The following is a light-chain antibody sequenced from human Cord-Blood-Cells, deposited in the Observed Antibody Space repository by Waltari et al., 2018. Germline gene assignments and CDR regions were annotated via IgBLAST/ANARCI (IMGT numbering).Light chain of an antibody. CDR2: GNS. V-gene: IGLV1-40*01. CDR1: SSNIGAGYV. CDR3: QSYDSSLSGSV. Sequence: QSVLTQPPSVSGAPGQRVTIPCTGSSSNIGAGYVVHSYQQLPGTAPKLLIYGNSKRPSGVPDRFSGSKSGTSASLAITGLQAEDEADYYCQSYDSSLSGSVFGGGTKLTVL. J-gene: IGLJ3*02.